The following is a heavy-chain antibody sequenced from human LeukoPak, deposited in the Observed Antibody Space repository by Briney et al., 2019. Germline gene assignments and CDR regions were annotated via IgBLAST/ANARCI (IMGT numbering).Heavy chain of an antibody. D-gene: IGHD2-21*01. CDR2: IYSGGST. CDR1: GFTVSSNY. J-gene: IGHJ4*02. CDR3: ARTYSGDFFDY. V-gene: IGHV3-53*01. Sequence: PGGSLRLSCAASGFTVSSNYMSWVRQAPGKGLEWVSVIYSGGSTYYADSVKGRFTISRDNSKNTLYLQMNSLRAEDTAVYYCARTYSGDFFDYWGQGTLVTVSS.